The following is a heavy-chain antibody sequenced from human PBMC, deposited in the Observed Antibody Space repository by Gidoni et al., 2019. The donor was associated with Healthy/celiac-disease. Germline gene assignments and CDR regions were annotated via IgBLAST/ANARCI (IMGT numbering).Heavy chain of an antibody. CDR2: IYYSGST. D-gene: IGHD2-2*01. V-gene: IGHV4-39*02. CDR1: GGSISSSSYY. Sequence: QLQLQESGPGLVKPSETLSLTCTVSGGSISSSSYYWGWIRQPPGKGLEWIGSIYYSGSTYYNPSLKSRVTISVDTSKNQFSLKLSSVTAADTAVYYCARDWWGDCSSTSCYPTSNYNWFNP. CDR3: ARDWWGDCSSTSCYPTSNYNWFNP. J-gene: IGHJ5*02.